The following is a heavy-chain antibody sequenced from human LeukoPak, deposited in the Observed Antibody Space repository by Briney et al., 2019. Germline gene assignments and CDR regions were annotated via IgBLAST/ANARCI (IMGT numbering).Heavy chain of an antibody. D-gene: IGHD2-2*01. J-gene: IGHJ4*02. CDR3: AALPAALDY. V-gene: IGHV3-23*01. Sequence: GGSLRLSCAASGFTFSSYAMSWVRQAQGKGLEWVSAISGSGGSTYYADSVKGRFTISRGNSKNTLYLQMNSLRAEDTAVYCCAALPAALDYWGQGTLVTVSS. CDR1: GFTFSSYA. CDR2: ISGSGGST.